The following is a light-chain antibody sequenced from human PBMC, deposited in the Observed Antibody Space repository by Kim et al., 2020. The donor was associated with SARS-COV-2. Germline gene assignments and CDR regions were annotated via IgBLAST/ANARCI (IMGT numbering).Light chain of an antibody. Sequence: PGTTARITCGGNTIGGNSVHRYQQRPGQAPVVVIKYESARPSGIPERFSGSKSGNTATLIITRVEAGDEADYYGQVWDSSSDHPTFGGGTKLTVL. CDR1: TIGGNS. J-gene: IGLJ2*01. V-gene: IGLV3-21*04. CDR2: YES. CDR3: QVWDSSSDHPT.